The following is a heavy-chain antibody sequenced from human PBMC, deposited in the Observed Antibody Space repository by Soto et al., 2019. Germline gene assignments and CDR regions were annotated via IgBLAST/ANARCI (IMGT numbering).Heavy chain of an antibody. J-gene: IGHJ6*02. CDR1: GFTFSSYG. CDR2: ISYDGSNK. CDR3: AKGDSMVRGVMFYYYYGMDV. Sequence: GGSLRLSCAASGFTFSSYGMHWVRQALGKGLEWVAVISYDGSNKYYADSVKGRFTISRDNSKNTLYLQMNSLRAEDTAVYYCAKGDSMVRGVMFYYYYGMDVWGQGTTVTVSS. V-gene: IGHV3-30*18. D-gene: IGHD3-10*01.